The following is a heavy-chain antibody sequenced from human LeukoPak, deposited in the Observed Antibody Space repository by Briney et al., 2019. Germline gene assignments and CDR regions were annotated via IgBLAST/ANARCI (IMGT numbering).Heavy chain of an antibody. D-gene: IGHD3-3*01. CDR1: GGSISSSSYY. Sequence: SETLSLTCTVSGGSISSSSYYWGWIRQPPGKGLEWIGSIYYSGSTYYNPSLKSRVTISVDTSKNQFSLKLSSVTAADTAVYYCARSIAGDPQAYYDFSSGFPPPHNWFDPWGQGALVTVSS. J-gene: IGHJ5*02. V-gene: IGHV4-39*07. CDR2: IYYSGST. CDR3: ARSIAGDPQAYYDFSSGFPPPHNWFDP.